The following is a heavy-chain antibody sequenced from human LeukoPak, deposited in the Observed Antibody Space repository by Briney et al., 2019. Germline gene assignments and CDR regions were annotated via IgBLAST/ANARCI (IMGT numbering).Heavy chain of an antibody. CDR2: IKEDGSEK. V-gene: IGHV3-7*01. CDR1: GFTLSTYW. Sequence: GEPLRLSCAASGFTLSTYWMRWLRQAPGKGLEWVANIKEDGSEKYYGDSVKGRFTISRDNAKNSLYLEMNSLRVEDTAVYYCARDSSGYQWGQGTLVTVSS. D-gene: IGHD3-22*01. J-gene: IGHJ4*02. CDR3: ARDSSGYQ.